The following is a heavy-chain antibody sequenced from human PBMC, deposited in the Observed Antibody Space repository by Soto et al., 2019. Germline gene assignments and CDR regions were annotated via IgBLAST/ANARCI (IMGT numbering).Heavy chain of an antibody. D-gene: IGHD2-2*01. J-gene: IGHJ5*02. CDR3: AKDQGKVLRHNWFDP. Sequence: GGSLRLSCAASGFTFSSYAMSWVRQAPGKGLEWVSAISGSGGSTYYADSVKGRFTISRDNSKNTLYLQMNSLRAEDTAVYYCAKDQGKVLRHNWFDPWGQGTLVTVSS. CDR1: GFTFSSYA. V-gene: IGHV3-23*01. CDR2: ISGSGGST.